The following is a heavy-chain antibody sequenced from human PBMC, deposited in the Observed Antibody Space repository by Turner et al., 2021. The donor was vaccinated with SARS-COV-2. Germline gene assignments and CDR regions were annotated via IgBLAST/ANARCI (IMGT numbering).Heavy chain of an antibody. J-gene: IGHJ4*02. CDR2: ISYDGSNE. V-gene: IGHV3-30-3*01. CDR3: ARAPSYCSSTSCPPPFDY. D-gene: IGHD2-2*01. CDR1: GFTSSTYA. Sequence: QVQLVESGGGVVKPGRSLRLSCAASGFTSSTYALHWVRQAPGKGLEWVAVISYDGSNENYADSVKGRFTISRDNSKNTLYLQMNSLRTEDTAVYYCARAPSYCSSTSCPPPFDYWGQGTLVTVSS.